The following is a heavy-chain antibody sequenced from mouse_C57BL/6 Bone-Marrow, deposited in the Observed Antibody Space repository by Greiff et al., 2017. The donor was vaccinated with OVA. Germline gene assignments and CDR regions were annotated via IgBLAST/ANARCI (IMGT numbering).Heavy chain of an antibody. J-gene: IGHJ3*01. CDR2: IYPGDGDT. Sequence: VQLQQSGPELVKPGASVKISCKASGYAFSSSWMNWVKQRPGQGLEWIGRIYPGDGDTNYNGKFKGKATLTADKSSSTAYMQLCSLTSEDSAVYFCALPHTYWGQGTLVTVSA. CDR3: ALPHTY. V-gene: IGHV1-82*01. CDR1: GYAFSSSW.